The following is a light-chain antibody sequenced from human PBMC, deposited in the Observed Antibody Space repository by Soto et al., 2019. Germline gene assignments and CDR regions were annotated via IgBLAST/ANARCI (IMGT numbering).Light chain of an antibody. Sequence: EIVLTQPPATLSLSPWERATLSCRASQSVSSYLAWYQQKPGQAPRLLIYDASNRATGIPARFSGSGSGTDFTLTISSLEPEDFAVYYCQQRSNWPLTFGGGTKVDIK. CDR1: QSVSSY. CDR2: DAS. CDR3: QQRSNWPLT. J-gene: IGKJ4*01. V-gene: IGKV3-11*01.